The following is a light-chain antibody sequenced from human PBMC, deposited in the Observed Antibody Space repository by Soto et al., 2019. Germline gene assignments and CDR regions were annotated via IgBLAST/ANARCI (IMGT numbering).Light chain of an antibody. CDR2: AAS. CDR1: QSISSY. CDR3: QQRYSTPRT. V-gene: IGKV1-39*01. Sequence: IQMTQSPSSLSASVGDRVTITCRASQSISSYLNWYQQKPGKAPKLLLYAASSLQSGVASRFSGSGAGTDFTLTISSLQPEDFATYDCQQRYSTPRTFGQGTKREIK. J-gene: IGKJ2*01.